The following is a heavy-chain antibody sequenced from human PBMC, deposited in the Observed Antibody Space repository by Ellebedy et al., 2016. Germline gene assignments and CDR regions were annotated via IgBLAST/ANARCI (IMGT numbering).Heavy chain of an antibody. V-gene: IGHV3-23*01. CDR3: AKTHDGSSRAFAI. D-gene: IGHD5-24*01. Sequence: GESLKISCAASGFTFINYDINWVRQGPGKGLEWVSGISRSGGSTYYADSVKGRFSISRDNSKNTLYLQMYSLRAEDTAVYYCAKTHDGSSRAFAIWGQGTMVTVS. CDR1: GFTFINYD. J-gene: IGHJ3*02. CDR2: ISRSGGST.